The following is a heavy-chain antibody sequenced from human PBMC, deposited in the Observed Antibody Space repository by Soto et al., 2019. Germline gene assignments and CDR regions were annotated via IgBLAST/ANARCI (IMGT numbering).Heavy chain of an antibody. CDR1: ESRLSGHW. V-gene: IGHV5-51*01. Sequence: PGESLKISCQSSESRLSGHWIAWVRQMPGRGLEFMGIIFPGDSVTTYSPSFEGQVTISADKSTNTAYLHWSSLRVSDTATYYCARSKYTTDEFPVWGQGTKVTVYS. CDR2: IFPGDSVT. CDR3: ARSKYTTDEFPV. J-gene: IGHJ6*02. D-gene: IGHD1-26*01.